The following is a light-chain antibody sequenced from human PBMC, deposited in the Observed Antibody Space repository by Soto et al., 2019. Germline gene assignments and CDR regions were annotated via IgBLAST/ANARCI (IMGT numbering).Light chain of an antibody. Sequence: QAVFTQSPSVSAAPGQKGTISCSGSSSNIGNNYVSWYQQLPGTAPKLLIYDNNKRPSGIPDRFSGSKSGTSGTLDITGLHTGDEADYYCATWDGSRPGEVFGGGTKLTVL. J-gene: IGLJ2*01. CDR1: SSNIGNNY. CDR2: DNN. CDR3: ATWDGSRPGEV. V-gene: IGLV1-51*01.